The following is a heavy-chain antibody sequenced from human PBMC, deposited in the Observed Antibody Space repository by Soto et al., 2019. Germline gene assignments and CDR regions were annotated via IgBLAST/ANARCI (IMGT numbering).Heavy chain of an antibody. V-gene: IGHV3-30-3*01. CDR2: ISYDGSNK. J-gene: IGHJ6*02. Sequence: GGSLRLSCAASGFTFSSYAMHWVRQAPGKGLEWVAVISYDGSNKYYADSVKGRFTISRDNSKNTLYLQMNSLRAEDTAVYYCARDLYDFWSGYRYYYGMDVWGQGTTVTVSS. D-gene: IGHD3-3*01. CDR1: GFTFSSYA. CDR3: ARDLYDFWSGYRYYYGMDV.